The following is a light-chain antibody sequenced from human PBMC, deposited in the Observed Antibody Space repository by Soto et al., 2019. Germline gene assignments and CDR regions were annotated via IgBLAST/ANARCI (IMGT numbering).Light chain of an antibody. J-gene: IGKJ1*01. CDR2: GVS. Sequence: VLTQSPDTLSFSPWERATLSCRASQRASRQYLSWYQQRPDQPPRLLIYGVSMRADGIPDRFSGSGSGSEFTLAINRLETEDFAVHYCQEFDSLHWTVGQGTQVDIK. CDR3: QEFDSLHWT. CDR1: QRASRQY. V-gene: IGKV3-20*01.